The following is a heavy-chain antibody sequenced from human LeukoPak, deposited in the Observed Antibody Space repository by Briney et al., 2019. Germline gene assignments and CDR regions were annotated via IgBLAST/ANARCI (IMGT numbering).Heavy chain of an antibody. V-gene: IGHV1-18*01. CDR1: GYTFTSYD. Sequence: ASVKVSCKASGYTFTSYDISWVRQAPGQGLERMGWISAYNGNTNYAQKLQGRVTMTTDTSTSTAYMELRSLRSDDTAVYYCARDYRLVRQWLVRPAWGWFDPWGQGTLVTVSS. D-gene: IGHD6-19*01. J-gene: IGHJ5*02. CDR2: ISAYNGNT. CDR3: ARDYRLVRQWLVRPAWGWFDP.